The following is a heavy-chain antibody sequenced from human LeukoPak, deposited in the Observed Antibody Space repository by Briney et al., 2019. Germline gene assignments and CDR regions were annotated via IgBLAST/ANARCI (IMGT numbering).Heavy chain of an antibody. D-gene: IGHD5-18*01. CDR1: GDSISSYY. V-gene: IGHV4-59*01. CDR2: IYYSGST. J-gene: IGHJ4*02. Sequence: PSETLSLTCTVSGDSISSYYWSWIRQPPGKGLEWIGYIYYSGSTNYNPSLKSRVTISVDTSKSQFSLKLSSVTAADTAVYYCARDVGFEYSYGIDYWGQGTLVTVSS. CDR3: ARDVGFEYSYGIDY.